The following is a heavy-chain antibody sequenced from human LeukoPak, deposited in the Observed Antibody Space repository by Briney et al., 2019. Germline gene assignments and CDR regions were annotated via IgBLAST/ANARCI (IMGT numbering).Heavy chain of an antibody. Sequence: GGSLRLSCAASGFTFSTYGVHWVRQAPGKGLEWVAFIRYDGSNKFHADSVKGRFTISRVDSKNTLYLYMNSLRAEDTAVYYCAKEVSGGDPGDSGGQGTLVTVSS. D-gene: IGHD2-21*02. CDR2: IRYDGSNK. CDR1: GFTFSTYG. J-gene: IGHJ5*01. V-gene: IGHV3-30*02. CDR3: AKEVSGGDPGDS.